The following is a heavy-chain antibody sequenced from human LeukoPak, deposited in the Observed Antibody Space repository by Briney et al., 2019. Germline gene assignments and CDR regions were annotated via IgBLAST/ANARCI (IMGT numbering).Heavy chain of an antibody. D-gene: IGHD3-3*01. V-gene: IGHV4-38-2*02. CDR1: GYSISSGYY. CDR3: ARVRVWSGYYHYYYYYMDV. CDR2: IYYSGST. J-gene: IGHJ6*03. Sequence: PPETLSLTCTVSGYSISSGYYWGWIRQPPGKGLEWIDSIYYSGSTYYNPSLKSRVTISVDTSKNQFSLKLSSVTAADTAVYYCARVRVWSGYYHYYYYYMDVWGKGTTVTVSS.